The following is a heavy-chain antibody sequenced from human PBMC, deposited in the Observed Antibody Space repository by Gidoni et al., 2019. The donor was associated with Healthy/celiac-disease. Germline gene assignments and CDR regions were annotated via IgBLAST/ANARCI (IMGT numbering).Heavy chain of an antibody. Sequence: QVQLVQSGAEVKKPGSSVKVSCKASGGTFSSYAISWVRQAPGQGLEWMGGIIPIVGTANYAQKVQGRVTITADESTSTAYMELSSLRSEDTAVYYCARGICSSTSCFYYYYYYGMDVWGQGTTVTVSS. V-gene: IGHV1-69*01. D-gene: IGHD2-2*01. CDR2: IIPIVGTA. CDR1: GGTFSSYA. J-gene: IGHJ6*02. CDR3: ARGICSSTSCFYYYYYYGMDV.